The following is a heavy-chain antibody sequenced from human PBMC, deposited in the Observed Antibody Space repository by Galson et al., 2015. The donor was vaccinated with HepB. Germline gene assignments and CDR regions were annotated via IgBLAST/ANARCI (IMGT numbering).Heavy chain of an antibody. Sequence: SLRLSCAASGFTFSSYAMSWVRQAPGKGLEWVSAISGSGGSTYYADSVKGRFTISRDNSKNTLYLQMNSLRAEDTAVYYCAKDRRRDVVVTVLRDAFDIWGQGTMVTVSS. D-gene: IGHD2-21*02. J-gene: IGHJ3*02. V-gene: IGHV3-23*01. CDR2: ISGSGGST. CDR3: AKDRRRDVVVTVLRDAFDI. CDR1: GFTFSSYA.